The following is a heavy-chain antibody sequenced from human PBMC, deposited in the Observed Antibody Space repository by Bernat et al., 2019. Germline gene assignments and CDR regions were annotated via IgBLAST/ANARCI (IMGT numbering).Heavy chain of an antibody. V-gene: IGHV1-18*01. Sequence: QVQLVQSGAEVKKPGASVKVSCKASGYTFTSYAISWVRQAPGQGLEWMGWISAYNGNTNYAQKLQGRVTITTDTSTSTAYMELRSLRSDDTAVYYCARHCSGGSCYSGDYYYGMDVWGQGTTVTVSS. CDR2: ISAYNGNT. CDR1: GYTFTSYA. D-gene: IGHD2-15*01. CDR3: ARHCSGGSCYSGDYYYGMDV. J-gene: IGHJ6*02.